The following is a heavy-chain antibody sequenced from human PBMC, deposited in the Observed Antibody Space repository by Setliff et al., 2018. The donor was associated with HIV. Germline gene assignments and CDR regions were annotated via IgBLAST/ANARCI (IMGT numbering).Heavy chain of an antibody. CDR2: ISLSGGFA. J-gene: IGHJ3*02. Sequence: GGSLRLSCAASGFTFSNYAMTWVRQAPGTGLECVSAISLSGGFAYFANSVKGRFRLTKDDSKEILYLEMDSVRADDSALYYCAKDLSVRGSGFKGASAIWGQGTKVTVSS. D-gene: IGHD6-19*01. V-gene: IGHV3-23*01. CDR3: AKDLSVRGSGFKGASAI. CDR1: GFTFSNYA.